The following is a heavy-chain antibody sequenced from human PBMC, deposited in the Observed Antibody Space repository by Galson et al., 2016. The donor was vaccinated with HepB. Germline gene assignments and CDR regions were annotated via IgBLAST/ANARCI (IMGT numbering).Heavy chain of an antibody. CDR3: ARDAGWYFSYWYFDL. Sequence: SLRLSCAASGFIFSSYWMHWVRQVPGKGLVWVSRINSDGSSTSYADSVKGRFTISRDNAKKTLYLQMNSLSAADTDVYYCARDAGWYFSYWYFDLWGRGTLVTVSS. J-gene: IGHJ2*01. CDR1: GFIFSSYW. CDR2: INSDGSST. V-gene: IGHV3-74*01. D-gene: IGHD6-19*01.